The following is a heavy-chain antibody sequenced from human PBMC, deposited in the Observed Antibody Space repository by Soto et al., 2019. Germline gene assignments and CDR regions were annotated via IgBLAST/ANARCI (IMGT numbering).Heavy chain of an antibody. CDR2: ILAGCGTA. D-gene: IGHD1-26*01. Sequence: QVQLVQSGAEVKKPGSLVKVSCKASGDTFSRYSIIWVRQAPGQGLEWLGGILAGCGTATYAQKFHGRVLIIADESTKTAYMELTSLTYEDTAVYYCAVGASAAAAWYSHGMDVWGQGTTVTVSS. CDR3: AVGASAAAAWYSHGMDV. J-gene: IGHJ6*02. V-gene: IGHV1-69*12. CDR1: GDTFSRYS.